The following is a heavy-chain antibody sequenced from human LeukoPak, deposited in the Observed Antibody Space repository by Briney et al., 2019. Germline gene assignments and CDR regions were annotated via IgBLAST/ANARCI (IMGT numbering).Heavy chain of an antibody. CDR1: GFTFGRYG. Sequence: GGSLRLSYAAHGFTFGRYGMNLVLEAPGNVQKWVSSISSSSTYIYYADSVKGRFTISRDNAKNSLFLQMNSLRAEDTAVYFCARGPYFYDSRGYYSYYFDQWGQGALVTVSS. J-gene: IGHJ4*02. CDR2: ISSSSTYI. D-gene: IGHD3-22*01. CDR3: ARGPYFYDSRGYYSYYFDQ. V-gene: IGHV3-21*01.